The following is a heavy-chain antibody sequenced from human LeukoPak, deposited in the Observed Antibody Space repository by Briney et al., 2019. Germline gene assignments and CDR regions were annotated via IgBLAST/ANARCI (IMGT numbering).Heavy chain of an antibody. CDR1: GDSVSSNSAA. Sequence: SQTLSLTCAISGDSVSSNSAAWNWIRQSPSRGLEWLGRTYYRSKWYNDYAVSVKSRITINPDTSKNQFSLQLNSVTPEDTAVYYCAREGRIAAAGRDYYYYGMDVWGQVTTVTVSS. CDR3: AREGRIAAAGRDYYYYGMDV. D-gene: IGHD6-13*01. CDR2: TYYRSKWYN. J-gene: IGHJ6*02. V-gene: IGHV6-1*01.